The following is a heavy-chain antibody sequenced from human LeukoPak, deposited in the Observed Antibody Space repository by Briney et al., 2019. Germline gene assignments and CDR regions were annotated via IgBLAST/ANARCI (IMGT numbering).Heavy chain of an antibody. Sequence: GGSLRLSCAVSGFTFSNYDMHWVRQAPGKGLEWVAVIYSDGTNKYYADSVKGRFTISRDNSKNTLHLQMNSLRAEDTAVYYCAKRGTTSPHFEYWGQGTLVTVSS. J-gene: IGHJ4*02. V-gene: IGHV3-30*18. CDR3: AKRGTTSPHFEY. D-gene: IGHD2-2*01. CDR2: IYSDGTNK. CDR1: GFTFSNYD.